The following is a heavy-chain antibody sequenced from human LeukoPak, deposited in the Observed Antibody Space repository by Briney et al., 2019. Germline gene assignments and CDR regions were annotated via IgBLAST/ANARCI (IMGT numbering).Heavy chain of an antibody. CDR1: GYTFTSYY. J-gene: IGHJ4*02. CDR3: ARAPDDSGSYSYFDY. V-gene: IGHV1-69*13. Sequence: ASVKVSCKASGYTFTSYYMHWARQAPGQGLEWMGGIIPIFGTANYAQKFQGRVTITADESTSTAYMELSSLRSEDTAVYYCARAPDDSGSYSYFDYWGQGTLVTVSS. CDR2: IIPIFGTA. D-gene: IGHD1-26*01.